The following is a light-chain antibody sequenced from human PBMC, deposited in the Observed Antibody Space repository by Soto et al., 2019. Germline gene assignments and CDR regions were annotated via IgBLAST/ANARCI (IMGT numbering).Light chain of an antibody. CDR2: GAK. V-gene: IGKV1-39*01. Sequence: TQSPLSLVVTFGRSVSISCRTSQVLMYGDGNTYLNWYXQRKGTAPKXLIFGAKSLQSGVPSRFSGSGSGTELTINFRSLKPEDGETYECQQKYGTTGTFGQGTKVDIK. CDR1: QVLMYGDGNTY. J-gene: IGKJ1*01. CDR3: QQKYGTTGT.